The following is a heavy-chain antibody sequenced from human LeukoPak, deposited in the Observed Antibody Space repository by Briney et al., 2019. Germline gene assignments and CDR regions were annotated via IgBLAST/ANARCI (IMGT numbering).Heavy chain of an antibody. J-gene: IGHJ4*02. Sequence: GGSLRLSCAASGFTFSSYAMSWVRQAPGKGLEWVSYISSSSSTIYYADSVKGRFTISRDNAKNSLCLQMNSLRAEDTAVYYCARHVVAVGFDYWGQGTLVTVSS. CDR3: ARHVVAVGFDY. CDR2: ISSSSSTI. D-gene: IGHD3-22*01. V-gene: IGHV3-48*04. CDR1: GFTFSSYA.